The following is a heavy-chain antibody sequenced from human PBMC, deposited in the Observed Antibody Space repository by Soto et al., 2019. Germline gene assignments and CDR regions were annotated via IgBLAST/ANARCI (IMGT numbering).Heavy chain of an antibody. CDR3: ARIGSTGWYWFDP. CDR1: GASFSSYF. V-gene: IGHV4-59*01. J-gene: IGHJ5*02. Sequence: PSETLSLTCTVSGASFSSYFWSWIRQSPEKGLEWIGYIYYTGSTNYNPSLKSRLTMSVDTSKNQVFLHLTSVTPTDTAVYYCARIGSTGWYWFDPWGQGTLVTVSS. D-gene: IGHD6-19*01. CDR2: IYYTGST.